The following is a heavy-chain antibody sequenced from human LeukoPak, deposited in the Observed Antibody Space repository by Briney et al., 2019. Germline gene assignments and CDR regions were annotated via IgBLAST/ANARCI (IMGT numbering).Heavy chain of an antibody. CDR2: IIPIFGTA. CDR3: VRARRIAARLAFDY. V-gene: IGHV1-69*05. D-gene: IGHD6-6*01. Sequence: ASVKVSCKASGGTFSSYAISWVRQAPGQGLEWMGGIIPIFGTANYAQKFQGRVTITTDESTSTAYMELSSLRSEDTAVYYCVRARRIAARLAFDYWGQGTLVTVSS. J-gene: IGHJ4*02. CDR1: GGTFSSYA.